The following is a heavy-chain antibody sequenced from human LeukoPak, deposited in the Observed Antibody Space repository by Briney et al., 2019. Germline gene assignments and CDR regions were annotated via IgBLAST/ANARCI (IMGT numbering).Heavy chain of an antibody. J-gene: IGHJ4*02. CDR1: GSTFTNYV. Sequence: ASLKVSCNASGSTFTNYVISWVRLPPGPGLGRMGWISAYNGNTNYAQTVQSRVTMTTDTSTSTVHMELRSLISDDTAMYYCARVGSGWSIEYWGQGTLVTVSS. D-gene: IGHD6-19*01. CDR2: ISAYNGNT. V-gene: IGHV1-18*01. CDR3: ARVGSGWSIEY.